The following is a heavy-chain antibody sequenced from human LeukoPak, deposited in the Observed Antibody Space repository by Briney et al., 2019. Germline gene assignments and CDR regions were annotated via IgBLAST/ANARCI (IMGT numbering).Heavy chain of an antibody. D-gene: IGHD6-19*01. CDR2: MNPNSGNT. J-gene: IGHJ4*02. CDR1: GYTFTSYD. CDR3: ARVHSQWPVLNY. V-gene: IGHV1-8*01. Sequence: GASVKVSCKASGYTFTSYDINWVRQATGQGLEWMGWMNPNSGNTGYAQKFQGRVTMTRNTSISTAYMELSSLRSEDTAVYYCARVHSQWPVLNYWGQGTLVTVSS.